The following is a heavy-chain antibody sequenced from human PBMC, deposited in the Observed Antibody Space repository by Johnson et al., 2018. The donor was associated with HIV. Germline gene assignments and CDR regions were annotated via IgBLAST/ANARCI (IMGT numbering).Heavy chain of an antibody. Sequence: VQLVESGGGLVQPGGSLRLSCAASGLTFTNAWMNWVRQAPGKGLEWAGRVKSKTDGGTIDYAAAVKGRFIISRDDSKNTLYLQMNGLKTEDTAMYYCTTMSALWFGDIHVFGDGFDIWGQGTMVTVSS. D-gene: IGHD3-10*01. CDR2: VKSKTDGGTI. V-gene: IGHV3-15*01. CDR1: GLTFTNAW. J-gene: IGHJ3*02. CDR3: TTMSALWFGDIHVFGDGFDI.